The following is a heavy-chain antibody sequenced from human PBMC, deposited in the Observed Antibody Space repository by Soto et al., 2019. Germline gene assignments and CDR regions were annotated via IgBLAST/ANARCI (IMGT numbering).Heavy chain of an antibody. CDR3: ARKFWSGSTVDY. J-gene: IGHJ4*02. Sequence: PSETLSLTCTVSGGSISSGSYYWGWIRQPPGKGLEWIGNIYYSGSTYYNPSLKSRVTISVDTSKNQFSLKLSSVTAADTAVYYCARKFWSGSTVDYWGQGTLVTVSS. D-gene: IGHD3-3*01. V-gene: IGHV4-39*01. CDR2: IYYSGST. CDR1: GGSISSGSYY.